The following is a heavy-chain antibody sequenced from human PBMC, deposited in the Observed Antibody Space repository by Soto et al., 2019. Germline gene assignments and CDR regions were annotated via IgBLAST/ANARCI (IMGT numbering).Heavy chain of an antibody. J-gene: IGHJ6*02. V-gene: IGHV3-11*05. CDR3: ARDRRGIVAYYDYNGMDV. D-gene: IGHD1-26*01. CDR1: GFTFSDDY. Sequence: QVQLVESGGGLVKPGGSLRLSCAASGFTFSDDYMSWIRQAPGKGLEWVSYISSSSSYTNYADTVKGRFTISRDNAKNSLYLQMSSLRAEDTAVYYCARDRRGIVAYYDYNGMDVWGQGTTVAVS. CDR2: ISSSSSYT.